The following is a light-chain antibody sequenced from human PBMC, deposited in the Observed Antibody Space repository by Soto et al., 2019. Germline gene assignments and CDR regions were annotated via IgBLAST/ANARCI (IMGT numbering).Light chain of an antibody. CDR3: CSYAGTATV. V-gene: IGLV2-23*03. J-gene: IGLJ1*01. CDR1: NSDVESYNL. Sequence: QSALTQPASVSGSPGQSITISCTGTNSDVESYNLVSWFRQHPGEAPKLIVYEGTKRPSGVSNRLSGFKSGNPASLTISGVQDEDEANYYCCSYAGTATVFGTGTKLTVL. CDR2: EGT.